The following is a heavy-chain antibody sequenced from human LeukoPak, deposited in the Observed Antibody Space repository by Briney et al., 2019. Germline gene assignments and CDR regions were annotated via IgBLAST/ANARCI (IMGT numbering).Heavy chain of an antibody. D-gene: IGHD6-6*01. CDR1: GGSISSYY. CDR2: IYYSGST. J-gene: IGHJ4*02. CDR3: ARVEYSSLTFDY. V-gene: IGHV4-59*01. Sequence: SETLSLTCTVSGGSISSYYWSWIRQPPGKGLEWIGYIYYSGSTNYNPSLKSRVTISVDTSKNQFSLKLSSVTAADTAVYYCARVEYSSLTFDYWGQGTLVTVSS.